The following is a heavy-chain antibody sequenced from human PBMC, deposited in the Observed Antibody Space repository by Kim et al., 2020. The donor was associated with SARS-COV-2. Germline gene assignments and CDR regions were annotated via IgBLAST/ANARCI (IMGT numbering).Heavy chain of an antibody. CDR1: GGSISSSSYY. Sequence: SETLSLTCTVSGGSISSSSYYWGWIRQPPGKGLEWIGSIYYSGSTYYNSSLKSRVTISVDTSKNQFSLKLSSVTAADTAVYYCARWRFGELLSQWGGYFDYWGQGTLVTVSS. D-gene: IGHD3-10*01. CDR3: ARWRFGELLSQWGGYFDY. J-gene: IGHJ4*02. V-gene: IGHV4-39*01. CDR2: IYYSGST.